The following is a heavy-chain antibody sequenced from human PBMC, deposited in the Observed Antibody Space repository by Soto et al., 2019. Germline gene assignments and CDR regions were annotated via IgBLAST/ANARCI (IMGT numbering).Heavy chain of an antibody. D-gene: IGHD2-15*01. Sequence: QVQLVESGGGVVQPGRSLRLSCAASGFTFSSYGMHWVRQAPGKGLEWVAVIWYDGSNKYYADSVKGRFTISRDNSKNTLYLQMNSLRAEDTAVYYCARYCSGGSCYDYWGQGTLVTVSS. CDR3: ARYCSGGSCYDY. J-gene: IGHJ4*03. CDR1: GFTFSSYG. V-gene: IGHV3-33*01. CDR2: IWYDGSNK.